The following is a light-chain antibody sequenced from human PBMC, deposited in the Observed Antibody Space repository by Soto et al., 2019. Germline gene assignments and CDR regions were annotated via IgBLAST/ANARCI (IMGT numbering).Light chain of an antibody. Sequence: QLVLTQPPSVSAAPGQQVTISCSGSSSNIGDNYVSWYQHLPGTAPKLVVYDNGRRPSGIPGRFSGSKSGTSATLVITGLQTGEEADYYCGTWDDSLDGNYVFGTGTKLTVL. V-gene: IGLV1-51*01. J-gene: IGLJ1*01. CDR2: DNG. CDR1: SSNIGDNY. CDR3: GTWDDSLDGNYV.